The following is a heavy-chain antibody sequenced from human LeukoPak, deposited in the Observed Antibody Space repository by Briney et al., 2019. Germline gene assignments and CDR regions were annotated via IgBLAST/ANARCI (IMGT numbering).Heavy chain of an antibody. D-gene: IGHD1-26*01. J-gene: IGHJ3*02. Sequence: GGSLRLSCAASGFTFSSYGMHWVRQAPGKGLEWVAFIRYDGSNKYYADSVKGRFTISRDNSKNTLYPQMNSLRAEDTAVYYCAKFEVGDPNAFDIWGQGTMVTVSS. CDR3: AKFEVGDPNAFDI. CDR2: IRYDGSNK. CDR1: GFTFSSYG. V-gene: IGHV3-30*02.